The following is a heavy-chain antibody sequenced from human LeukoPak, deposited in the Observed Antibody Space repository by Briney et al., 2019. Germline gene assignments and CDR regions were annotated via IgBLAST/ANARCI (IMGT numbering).Heavy chain of an antibody. J-gene: IGHJ6*02. V-gene: IGHV1-8*01. CDR3: ARVKLRYYDSSGYDYCYYYGMDV. CDR1: GYTFTSYD. CDR2: MNPNSGNT. Sequence: ASVKVSCKASGYTFTSYDINWVRQATGQGLEWMGWMNPNSGNTGYAQKFQGRVTMTRNTSISTAYMELSSLRSEDTAVYYCARVKLRYYDSSGYDYCYYYGMDVWGQGTTVTVSS. D-gene: IGHD3-22*01.